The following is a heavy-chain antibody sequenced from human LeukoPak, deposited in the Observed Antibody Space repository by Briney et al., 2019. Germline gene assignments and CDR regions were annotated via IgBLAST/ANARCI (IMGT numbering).Heavy chain of an antibody. D-gene: IGHD5-24*01. J-gene: IGHJ5*02. Sequence: GGSLRLPCTASGFTFTDYYMTWIRQAPGKGLEWLSYISTSCDTVSYADSVKGRFTISRDNAKNTLYLQIASLRAEDTAIYFCARDRQFKLHDPWGQGILVTVSS. CDR1: GFTFTDYY. V-gene: IGHV3-11*01. CDR3: ARDRQFKLHDP. CDR2: ISTSCDTV.